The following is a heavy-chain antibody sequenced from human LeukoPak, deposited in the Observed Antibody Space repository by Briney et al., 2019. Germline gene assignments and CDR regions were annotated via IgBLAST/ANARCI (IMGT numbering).Heavy chain of an antibody. Sequence: SETLSLTCTVSGDSITSGGYDWSWIRQRPGKGLEWIGYIYKTGSTYYNPSLKSRVTMSVDTSRNQSSLKLNSVTAADTAFYYCARDVLRWGQGTLVTVSS. CDR1: GDSITSGGYD. J-gene: IGHJ4*02. CDR3: ARDVLR. V-gene: IGHV4-31*03. CDR2: IYKTGST.